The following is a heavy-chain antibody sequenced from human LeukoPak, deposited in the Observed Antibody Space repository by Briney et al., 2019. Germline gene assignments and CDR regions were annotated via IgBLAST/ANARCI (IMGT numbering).Heavy chain of an antibody. D-gene: IGHD3-16*02. CDR2: ISYDGSNK. CDR1: GFTFSSYA. Sequence: GRSLRLSCAASGFTFSSYAMHWVRQAPGKGLEWVAVISYDGSNKYYADSVKGRFTISRDNSKNTLYLQMNSLRAEDTAVYYCARGGYDYVWGSYRQTPDYFDYWGQGTLVTVSS. CDR3: ARGGYDYVWGSYRQTPDYFDY. V-gene: IGHV3-30-3*01. J-gene: IGHJ4*02.